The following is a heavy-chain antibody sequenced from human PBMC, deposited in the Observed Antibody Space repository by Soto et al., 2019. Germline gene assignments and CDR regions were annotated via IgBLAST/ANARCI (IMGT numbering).Heavy chain of an antibody. Sequence: WGSPKLSFSAPGFTFCSHAMSWVRQAPGKGLEWVSAISGSGGSTYYADSVKGRFTISRDNSKNTLYLQMNSLRAEDTAVYYCAKGILEDYWGQGTLVTVSS. CDR3: AKGILEDY. J-gene: IGHJ4*02. CDR1: GFTFCSHA. V-gene: IGHV3-23*01. CDR2: ISGSGGST.